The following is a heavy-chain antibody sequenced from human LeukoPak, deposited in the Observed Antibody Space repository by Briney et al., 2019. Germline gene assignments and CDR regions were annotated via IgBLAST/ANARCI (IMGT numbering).Heavy chain of an antibody. CDR3: AREGVQQLVRYYFDY. CDR1: GYTFTGYY. Sequence: ASVKVSCKASGYTFTGYYMHWVRQAPGQGLEWMGWMNPNSGNTGYAQKFQGRVTITTDESTSTAYMELSSLRSEDTAVYYCAREGVQQLVRYYFDYWGQGTLVTVSS. J-gene: IGHJ4*02. V-gene: IGHV1-8*03. D-gene: IGHD6-13*01. CDR2: MNPNSGNT.